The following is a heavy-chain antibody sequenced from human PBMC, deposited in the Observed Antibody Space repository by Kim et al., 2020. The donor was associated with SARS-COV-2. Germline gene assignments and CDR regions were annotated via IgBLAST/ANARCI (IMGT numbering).Heavy chain of an antibody. Sequence: YEQKFQGRVTMTRNTSITTAYMELSSLRSEDTAVYYCARRIAAAGTPIGYWGQGTLVTVSS. V-gene: IGHV1-8*01. D-gene: IGHD6-13*01. CDR3: ARRIAAAGTPIGY. J-gene: IGHJ4*02.